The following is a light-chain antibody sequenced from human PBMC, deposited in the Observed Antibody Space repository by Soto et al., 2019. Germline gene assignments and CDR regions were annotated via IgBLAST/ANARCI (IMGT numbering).Light chain of an antibody. Sequence: DIVMTQSPDSLAVSLGERANINCKSSQSVLYSSNNKNYLAWYQQKPGQPPKLLIYWASTRESGVPDRFSGSGSGTDFTLTISSLQAEDVAVYYCQQYYSTRLTVGGGTKVDIK. J-gene: IGKJ4*01. CDR1: QSVLYSSNNKNY. V-gene: IGKV4-1*01. CDR2: WAS. CDR3: QQYYSTRLT.